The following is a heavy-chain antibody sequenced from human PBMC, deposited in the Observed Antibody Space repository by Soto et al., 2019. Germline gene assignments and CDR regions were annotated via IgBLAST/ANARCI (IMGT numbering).Heavy chain of an antibody. CDR1: GFKVGGYA. V-gene: IGHV3-9*01. J-gene: IGHJ4*02. Sequence: GGSQRRSCEASGFKVGGYAMHWVRHTPGKGLEWVSGITWNSDTIDYADSVKGRFTISRDNAKNSLYLQMNSLRAEDTALYYCAKDTFYGSGTYYLLSDWGQGTLVTVSS. D-gene: IGHD3-10*01. CDR2: ITWNSDTI. CDR3: AKDTFYGSGTYYLLSD.